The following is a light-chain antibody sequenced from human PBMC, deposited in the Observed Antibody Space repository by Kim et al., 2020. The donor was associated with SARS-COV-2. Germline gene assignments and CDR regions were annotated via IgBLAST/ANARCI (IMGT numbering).Light chain of an antibody. V-gene: IGKV1-17*01. CDR3: LQHSTYPLT. Sequence: ASVGDRVTITCRASQDIKNDLGWYQQNPGRAPKRLIYGAASLQSGVPSRFNRSGSGTEFTLTRSSVPPKDFATCFSLQHSTYPLTFGQGTRLEIK. CDR2: GAA. J-gene: IGKJ5*01. CDR1: QDIKND.